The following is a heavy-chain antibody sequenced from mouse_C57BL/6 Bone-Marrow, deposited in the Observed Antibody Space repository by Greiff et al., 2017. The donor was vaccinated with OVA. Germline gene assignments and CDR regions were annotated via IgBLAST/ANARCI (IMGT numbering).Heavy chain of an antibody. J-gene: IGHJ3*01. D-gene: IGHD2-2*01. CDR2: LWSGGST. Sequence: VQLQQSGPGLVQPSQSLSITCTVSGFSLTSYGVHWVRQPPGKGLEWLGVLWSGGSTDYNAAFLSRLSISKDNSKSQVFFKMNSLQADDTARYDCAKTMVTSSWFAYWGQGTLVTVSA. CDR1: GFSLTSYG. CDR3: AKTMVTSSWFAY. V-gene: IGHV2-4*01.